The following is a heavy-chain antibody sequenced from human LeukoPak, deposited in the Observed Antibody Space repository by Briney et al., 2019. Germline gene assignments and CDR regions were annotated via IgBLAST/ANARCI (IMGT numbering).Heavy chain of an antibody. V-gene: IGHV4-59*08. CDR2: FYYSGST. CDR3: ARQVNYYYGMDV. Sequence: SETLSLTCTVSGGSISSYYWSWIRQPPGKGLEWIGYFYYSGSTNYNPSLKGRVTISVDTSKNQFSLKLSSVTAADTAVYYCARQVNYYYGMDVWGQGTTVTVSS. CDR1: GGSISSYY. J-gene: IGHJ6*02.